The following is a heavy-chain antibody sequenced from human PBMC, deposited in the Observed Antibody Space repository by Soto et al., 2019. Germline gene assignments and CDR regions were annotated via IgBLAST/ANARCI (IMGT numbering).Heavy chain of an antibody. D-gene: IGHD6-19*01. J-gene: IGHJ4*02. Sequence: VSLRLSCAASGFSFSDSAMSWVRQAPGKGLEWVSGISDSGATTYYADSVRGRFTISRDNSKNTFSLQMKDLRAEDSATYYCAKEDTASGALDYWGQGTLVTVSS. CDR1: GFSFSDSA. CDR3: AKEDTASGALDY. V-gene: IGHV3-23*01. CDR2: ISDSGATT.